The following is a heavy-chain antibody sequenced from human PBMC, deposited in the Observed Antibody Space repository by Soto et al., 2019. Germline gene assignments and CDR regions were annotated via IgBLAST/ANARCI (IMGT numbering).Heavy chain of an antibody. CDR3: TKGAGPPWFDP. V-gene: IGHV4-4*07. CDR1: GDSMTTHY. J-gene: IGHJ5*02. Sequence: SETLSLTCTVSGDSMTTHYWSWVRQPAGKGLEWIGRVHAREKADYSPSLKSRVTMSMDTSKNRFSLKLNSVTAADTAVYYCTKGAGPPWFDPWGQGTLVTVSS. CDR2: VHAREKA.